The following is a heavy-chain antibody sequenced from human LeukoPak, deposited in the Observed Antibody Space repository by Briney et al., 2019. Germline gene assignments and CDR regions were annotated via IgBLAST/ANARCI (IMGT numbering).Heavy chain of an antibody. J-gene: IGHJ1*01. Sequence: GGSLRLSCAASGFTFSSYAMTWVRQAPGKGLERVSSITGSGAATFYADSVKGRFTISRDNSKNTLYLQMNSLRAEDTAAYYCAKSILGCSSSSCYFGFQHWGQGSLVPVFS. CDR1: GFTFSSYA. V-gene: IGHV3-23*01. CDR2: ITGSGAAT. D-gene: IGHD2-2*01. CDR3: AKSILGCSSSSCYFGFQH.